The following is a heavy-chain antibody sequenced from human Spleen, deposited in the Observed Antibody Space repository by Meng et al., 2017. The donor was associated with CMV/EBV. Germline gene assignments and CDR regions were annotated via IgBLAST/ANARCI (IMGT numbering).Heavy chain of an antibody. J-gene: IGHJ6*02. CDR3: ARDQAHMVAGDYYGMDV. CDR1: GYTFTNYG. V-gene: IGHV1-18*01. Sequence: ASVKVSCKASGYTFTNYGITWVRQAPGQGLEWMGWISGYNGNTNCPQKLQGRVTVTTDTSTSTAYMELRSLRSDDTAVYYCARDQAHMVAGDYYGMDVWGQGTTVTVSS. CDR2: ISGYNGNT. D-gene: IGHD2-15*01.